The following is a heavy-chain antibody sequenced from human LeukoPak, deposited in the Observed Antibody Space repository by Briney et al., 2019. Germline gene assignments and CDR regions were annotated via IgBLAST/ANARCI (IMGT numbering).Heavy chain of an antibody. CDR2: NSGSGGST. CDR3: AKDNAYYDILTGYYNAFDI. Sequence: GGSLRLSCAASGFTFSSYAMSWVRQAPGKGLEWVSANSGSGGSTYYADSVKGRFTISRDNSKNTLYLQMNSLRAEDTAVYYCAKDNAYYDILTGYYNAFDIWGQGTMVTVSS. V-gene: IGHV3-23*01. D-gene: IGHD3-9*01. CDR1: GFTFSSYA. J-gene: IGHJ3*02.